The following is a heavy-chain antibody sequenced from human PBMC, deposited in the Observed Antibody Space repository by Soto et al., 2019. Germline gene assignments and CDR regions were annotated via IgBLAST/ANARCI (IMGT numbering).Heavy chain of an antibody. Sequence: EVQLVESGGGLVQPGGSLRLSCAASGFTFSTYWMSWVRQAPGKGLEWVANIKQDGSEKYYVDSVKGRFTISRDNAKNSVYLQMKRLGAEDAAVYYCARGRGMDVWGQGTTVTVSS. CDR2: IKQDGSEK. CDR1: GFTFSTYW. J-gene: IGHJ6*02. CDR3: ARGRGMDV. V-gene: IGHV3-7*01.